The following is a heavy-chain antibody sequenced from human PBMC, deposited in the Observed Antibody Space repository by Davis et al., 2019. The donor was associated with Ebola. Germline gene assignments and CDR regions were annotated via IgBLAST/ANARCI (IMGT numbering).Heavy chain of an antibody. J-gene: IGHJ4*02. Sequence: PSETLSLTFAVSGSSISSGYYSGWIRQPPGKGLEWIGSIYHSGSTYYNPSLKSRVTISVDTSKNQFSLKLSSVTAADTAVYYCARRRIPAAVKGFDYWGQGTLVTVSS. CDR3: ARRRIPAAVKGFDY. CDR2: IYHSGST. V-gene: IGHV4-38-2*01. D-gene: IGHD2-2*01. CDR1: GSSISSGYY.